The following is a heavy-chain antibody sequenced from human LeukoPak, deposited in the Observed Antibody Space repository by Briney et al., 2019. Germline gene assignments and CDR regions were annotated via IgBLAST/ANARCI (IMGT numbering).Heavy chain of an antibody. CDR2: ISSSGSTI. Sequence: GGSLRLSCAASGFTFSSYEMNWVRQAPGKGLEWVSYISSSGSTIYYADSVKGRFTISRDNAKNSLYLQMNSLRAEDTAVYYCARDRGLTTSDFDYWGQGTLVTVSS. V-gene: IGHV3-48*03. CDR3: ARDRGLTTSDFDY. J-gene: IGHJ4*02. D-gene: IGHD3-10*01. CDR1: GFTFSSYE.